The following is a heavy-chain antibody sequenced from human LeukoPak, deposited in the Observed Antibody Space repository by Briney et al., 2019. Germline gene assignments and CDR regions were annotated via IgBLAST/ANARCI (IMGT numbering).Heavy chain of an antibody. CDR1: GFSFSTYW. D-gene: IGHD3-22*01. CDR3: AKSYYYDSSGYYYREHDAFDI. Sequence: GGSLRLSCAASGFSFSTYWMTWVRQAPGKGLEWVANMKGDGSEKHYADSVKGRFTISRDNAKNSLYLQMNSLRAEDTALYYCAKSYYYDSSGYYYREHDAFDIWGQGTMVTVSS. V-gene: IGHV3-7*03. J-gene: IGHJ3*02. CDR2: MKGDGSEK.